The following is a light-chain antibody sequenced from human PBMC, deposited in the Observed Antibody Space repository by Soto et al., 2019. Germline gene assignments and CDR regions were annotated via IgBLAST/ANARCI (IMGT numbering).Light chain of an antibody. CDR2: KVS. Sequence: DIVMTQSPLSLPVTPGEPASISCRSSQSLLHSNGYNFLDWYMQRPGRSPRRLIYKVSNRDSGVPARFSGSGSATDFALKISRVEAEDVGVYYCMQGTHWPITFGQGTRLEI. CDR1: QSLLHSNGYNF. J-gene: IGKJ5*01. V-gene: IGKV2-30*02. CDR3: MQGTHWPIT.